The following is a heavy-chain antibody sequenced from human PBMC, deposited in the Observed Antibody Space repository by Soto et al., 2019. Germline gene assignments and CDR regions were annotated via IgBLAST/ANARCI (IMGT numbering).Heavy chain of an antibody. CDR2: IIPIFGTA. CDR1: GGTFSSYA. CDR3: ARDGRAASN. V-gene: IGHV1-69*12. D-gene: IGHD1-26*01. Sequence: QVQLVQSGAEVKKPGSSVKVSCKASGGTFSSYAISWVRQAPGQGVEWMGGIIPIFGTANYAQKFQGRVQSSAEESTSTAYTVLSSLRAEDTDVYYCARDGRAASNWGQGTLVTVSA. J-gene: IGHJ4*02.